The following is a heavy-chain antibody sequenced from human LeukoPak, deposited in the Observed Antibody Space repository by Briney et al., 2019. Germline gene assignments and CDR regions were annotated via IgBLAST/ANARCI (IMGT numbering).Heavy chain of an antibody. CDR2: IYYSGRT. J-gene: IGHJ5*02. D-gene: IGHD3-10*01. CDR1: GVSISSTSYC. Sequence: TSETLSLTCTVSGVSISSTSYCWGWIRQPPGKGLEWIGSIYYSGRTYYNPSLKSRLTISVDTPKNQFSLKLSSVTAADTAVYYCAQSLGASTWFGNWFDPWGQGTLVTVSS. V-gene: IGHV4-39*01. CDR3: AQSLGASTWFGNWFDP.